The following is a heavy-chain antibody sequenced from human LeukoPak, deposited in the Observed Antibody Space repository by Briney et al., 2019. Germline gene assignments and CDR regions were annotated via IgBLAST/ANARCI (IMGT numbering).Heavy chain of an antibody. Sequence: PVGSLRLSCAASGFTFISYGMHWVRQAPGKGLEWVAFIRYDGTTKYYEDSLRGRFTISRDNSKNTLFLQMNGLRAEDTAVYYCAKMLGESNSSLADYYYFYMDVWGKGTTVTVSS. CDR2: IRYDGTTK. J-gene: IGHJ6*03. D-gene: IGHD3-10*02. V-gene: IGHV3-30*02. CDR3: AKMLGESNSSLADYYYFYMDV. CDR1: GFTFISYG.